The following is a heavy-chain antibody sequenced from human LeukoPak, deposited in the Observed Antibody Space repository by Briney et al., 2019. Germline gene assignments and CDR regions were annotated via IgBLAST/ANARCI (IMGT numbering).Heavy chain of an antibody. J-gene: IGHJ4*02. CDR3: AKDSSTWAFDY. Sequence: AGSLCLSCAASGFTFKNYGMVWLPPAPGKGLEGVAHIPYDGSNEYYADSVKGRFTISRDNSKNTVSLQMNSLRAEDTAVYSCAKDSSTWAFDYWGQGSQVTVSS. D-gene: IGHD6-13*01. CDR2: IPYDGSNE. CDR1: GFTFKNYG. V-gene: IGHV3-30*02.